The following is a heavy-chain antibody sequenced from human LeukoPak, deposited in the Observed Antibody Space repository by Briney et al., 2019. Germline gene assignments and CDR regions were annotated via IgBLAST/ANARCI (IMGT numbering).Heavy chain of an antibody. Sequence: PGGSLRLSCAASGFTFSSYAMSWVRQAPGKGLEWVSAISGSGGSTYYADSVKGRFTISRDNSKNTLYLQMNSLRAEDTAVYYCAKVVDYYDSSGYYGVSAFDIWGQGTMVTVSS. D-gene: IGHD3-22*01. CDR1: GFTFSSYA. J-gene: IGHJ3*02. CDR2: ISGSGGST. V-gene: IGHV3-23*01. CDR3: AKVVDYYDSSGYYGVSAFDI.